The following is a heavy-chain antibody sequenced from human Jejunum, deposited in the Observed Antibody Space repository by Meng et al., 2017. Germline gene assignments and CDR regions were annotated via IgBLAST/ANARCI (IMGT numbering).Heavy chain of an antibody. CDR1: GVLFGTYY. V-gene: IGHV4-34*01. Sequence: VRLRHAGAGLRKPADTPSPTCALKGVLFGTYYGTWFRQSPEKGLEWIGEINRSGSTSANPSLKSRVAISMDTSKNQFFLRLDSVTAADTAVYYCARGRSIDFRLAKYDYWGQGTLVTVSS. J-gene: IGHJ4*02. CDR3: ARGRSIDFRLAKYDY. D-gene: IGHD3-3*01. CDR2: INRSGST.